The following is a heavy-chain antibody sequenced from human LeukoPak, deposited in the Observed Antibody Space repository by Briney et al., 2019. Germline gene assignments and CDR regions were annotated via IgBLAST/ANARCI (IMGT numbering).Heavy chain of an antibody. CDR1: GYTFTSYY. Sequence: AASVKVSCKASGYTFTSYYMHWVRQAPGQGVEWMGIINPGGGSTTYAQKFQGRVTMTRNTSISTAYMELSSLRSEDTAVYYCARGIPDYGGNSDFDYWGQGTLVTVSS. D-gene: IGHD4-23*01. CDR2: INPGGGST. CDR3: ARGIPDYGGNSDFDY. V-gene: IGHV1-46*01. J-gene: IGHJ4*02.